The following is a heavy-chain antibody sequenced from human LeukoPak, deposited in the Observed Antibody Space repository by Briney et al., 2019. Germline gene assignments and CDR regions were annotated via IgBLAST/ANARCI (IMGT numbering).Heavy chain of an antibody. D-gene: IGHD6-6*01. CDR1: GFTFSSYA. J-gene: IGHJ4*02. V-gene: IGHV3-23*01. CDR3: AKGASSSSAPLSGSQLFDY. Sequence: GGSLRLSCAASGFTFSSYAMSWVRQAPGKGLEWVSVISGSGGGTDYADSVKDRFTISRDNSKNTLYLQMNSLGADDTAVYYCAKGASSSSAPLSGSQLFDYWGQGTLVTVS. CDR2: ISGSGGGT.